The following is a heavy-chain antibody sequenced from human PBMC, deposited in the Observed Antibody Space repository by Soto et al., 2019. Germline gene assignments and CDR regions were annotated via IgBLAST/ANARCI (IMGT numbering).Heavy chain of an antibody. D-gene: IGHD5-18*01. CDR1: GFTFSSYA. Sequence: GGSLRLSCSASGFTFSSYAMHWVRQAPGKGLEYVSAISSNGGSTYYADSVKGRFTISRDNSKNTLYLQMSSLRAEDTAVYYCVKGLCGYSYGYPLDTHDYWGQGTLVNVSS. CDR2: ISSNGGST. J-gene: IGHJ4*02. CDR3: VKGLCGYSYGYPLDTHDY. V-gene: IGHV3-64D*06.